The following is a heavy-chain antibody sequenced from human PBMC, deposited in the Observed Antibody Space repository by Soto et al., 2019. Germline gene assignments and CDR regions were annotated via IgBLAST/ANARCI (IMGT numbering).Heavy chain of an antibody. CDR3: ARGDTALSYWYFDL. V-gene: IGHV5-10-1*01. J-gene: IGHJ2*01. Sequence: EVQLVQSGAEVKKPGESLRISCKGSGYSFTSHWISWVRQMPGKGLEWMGRIDPSDSYTSYSPSFQGHVTISADKSISTVYLQWSSLKASDTATYYCARGDTALSYWYFDLRGRGTLVTVSS. CDR1: GYSFTSHW. D-gene: IGHD5-18*01. CDR2: IDPSDSYT.